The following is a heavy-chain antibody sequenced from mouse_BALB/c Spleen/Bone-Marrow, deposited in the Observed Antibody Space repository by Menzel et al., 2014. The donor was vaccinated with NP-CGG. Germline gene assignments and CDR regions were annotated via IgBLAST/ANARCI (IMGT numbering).Heavy chain of an antibody. V-gene: IGHV5-6-3*01. CDR1: GFTFSNYG. CDR3: AGGVDYVSWFAY. Sequence: EVKLMESGGGLVQPGGSLKLSCAASGFTFSNYGMSWVRQTPDKRLEFVATINTNGGDTYYPDSVKGRFTISRDSAKNTLYLQMSSLKSEDTAIYYCAGGVDYVSWFAYWGQGTLVAVSA. CDR2: INTNGGDT. D-gene: IGHD2-4*01. J-gene: IGHJ3*01.